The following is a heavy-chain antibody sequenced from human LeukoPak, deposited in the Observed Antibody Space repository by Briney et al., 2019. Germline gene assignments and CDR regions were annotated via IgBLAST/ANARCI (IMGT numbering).Heavy chain of an antibody. Sequence: SETLSLTCAVYGGSFSGYYWSWIRQSPGRGLEWIGEINHSGITNYNPSLKSRVTISVDTSKNQFSLKLSSVTAADTAVYYCARDDMVRGIVYWGQGTLVTVSS. D-gene: IGHD3-10*01. V-gene: IGHV4-34*01. J-gene: IGHJ4*02. CDR1: GGSFSGYY. CDR2: INHSGIT. CDR3: ARDDMVRGIVY.